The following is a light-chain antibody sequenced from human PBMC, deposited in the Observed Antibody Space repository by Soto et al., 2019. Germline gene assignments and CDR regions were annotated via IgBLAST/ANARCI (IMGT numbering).Light chain of an antibody. CDR3: CSLTTSHTYV. J-gene: IGLJ1*01. V-gene: IGLV2-11*01. CDR1: SSDVGGSNY. Sequence: SALTQPHSVSGSPGQSVTISCTGTSSDVGGSNYVSWYQQHPGKAPKLMIYDVSKRPSGVPDRFSGSKSGNTASLTISGLQAEDEADYYCCSLTTSHTYVFGSGTKLTVL. CDR2: DVS.